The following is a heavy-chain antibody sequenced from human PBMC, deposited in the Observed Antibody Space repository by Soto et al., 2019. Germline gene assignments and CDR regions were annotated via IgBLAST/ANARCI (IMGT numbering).Heavy chain of an antibody. D-gene: IGHD3-10*01. CDR2: FYYSGST. CDR1: GGSISSSSYS. J-gene: IGHJ6*02. V-gene: IGHV4-39*01. CDR3: AGQPAAGSYYDLGSYYYYAMDV. Sequence: SETLSLTCTVSGGSISSSSYSWGWIRQPPGKGPEWIGTFYYSGSTYYNPSLNSRVTISVDTTKNQFFLKLNSVTAADTAVYYCAGQPAAGSYYDLGSYYYYAMDVWGQGTTVT.